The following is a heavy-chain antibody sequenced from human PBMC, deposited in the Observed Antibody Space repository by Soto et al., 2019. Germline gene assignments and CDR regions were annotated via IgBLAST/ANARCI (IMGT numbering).Heavy chain of an antibody. CDR1: GFTFSSYA. V-gene: IGHV3-23*01. D-gene: IGHD2-15*01. CDR2: ICGSGGAT. J-gene: IGHJ4*02. CDR3: AKGSGGNCYSHFDY. Sequence: PGGSLSLSCAASGFTFSSYAMSWVRPAPGKGLEWVSAICGSGGATYYTDSVKGRFTISRDNSKNTLHLQMNNLRAEDTAIYYCAKGSGGNCYSHFDYCGQGTLVTVSS.